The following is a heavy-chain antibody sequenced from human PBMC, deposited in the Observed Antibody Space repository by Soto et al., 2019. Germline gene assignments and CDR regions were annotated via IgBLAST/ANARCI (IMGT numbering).Heavy chain of an antibody. V-gene: IGHV1-69*13. J-gene: IGHJ4*02. CDR3: ARGEYYYGSGGSFYYFDY. D-gene: IGHD3-10*01. CDR1: GGTFSSYA. CDR2: IIPIFGTA. Sequence: ASVKVSCKASGGTFSSYAISWVRQAPGQGLEWMGGIIPIFGTANYAQKFQGRVTITADESTSTAYMELSSLRSEGTAVYYCARGEYYYGSGGSFYYFDYWGQGTLVTVSS.